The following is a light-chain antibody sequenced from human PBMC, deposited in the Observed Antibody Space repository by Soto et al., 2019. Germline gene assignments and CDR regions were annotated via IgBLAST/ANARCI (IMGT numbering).Light chain of an antibody. Sequence: IQLAQSPSTLSASVGDRVTISCRASQTISNWLGWYQQKPGKAPKLLIYDASSLESGVPSRFSGGGSGTDFTLTISSLQPEDVATYYCQQANSFPTFGRGTRLEI. CDR1: QTISNW. CDR2: DAS. J-gene: IGKJ5*01. CDR3: QQANSFPT. V-gene: IGKV1-5*01.